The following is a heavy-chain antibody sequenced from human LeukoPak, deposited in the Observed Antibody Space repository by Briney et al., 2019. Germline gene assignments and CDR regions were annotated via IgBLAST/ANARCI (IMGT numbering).Heavy chain of an antibody. CDR2: IYHSGST. J-gene: IGHJ5*02. Sequence: PSETLSLTCAVSGRSISSGGYSWSWIRQPPGKGLEWIGYIYHSGSTYYNPSLKSRVTISVDRSKNQFSLKLSSVTAADTAVYYCARNPGPWGQGTLVTVSS. CDR1: GRSISSGGYS. CDR3: ARNPGP. V-gene: IGHV4-30-2*01.